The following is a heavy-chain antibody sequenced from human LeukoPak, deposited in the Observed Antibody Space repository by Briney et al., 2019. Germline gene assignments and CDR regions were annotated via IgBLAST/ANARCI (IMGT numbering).Heavy chain of an antibody. CDR1: GGSISSYY. CDR2: INHSGST. Sequence: SETLSLTCTVSGGSISSYYWSWIRQPPGKGLEWIGEINHSGSTNYNPSLKSRVTISVDTSKNQFSLKLSSVTAADTAVYYCARGPGPIAAAGISYWGQGTLVTVSS. D-gene: IGHD6-13*01. J-gene: IGHJ4*02. V-gene: IGHV4-34*01. CDR3: ARGPGPIAAAGISY.